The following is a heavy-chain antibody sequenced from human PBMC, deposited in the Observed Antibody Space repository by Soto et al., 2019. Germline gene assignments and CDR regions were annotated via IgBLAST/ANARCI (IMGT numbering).Heavy chain of an antibody. D-gene: IGHD1-7*01. J-gene: IGHJ5*02. V-gene: IGHV4-38-2*02. CDR3: ARDYVAHNWNYKRWFDP. CDR2: IYHSGST. CDR1: GYSISSGYY. Sequence: PSETLSLTCAVSGYSISSGYYWGWIRQPPGKGLEWIGSIYHSGSTYYNPSLKSRVTISVDTSKTQFSLKLSSVTAADTAVYYGARDYVAHNWNYKRWFDPWGQGTLVTVSS.